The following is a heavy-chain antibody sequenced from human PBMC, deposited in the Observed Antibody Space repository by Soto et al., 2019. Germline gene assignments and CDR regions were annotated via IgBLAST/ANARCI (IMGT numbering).Heavy chain of an antibody. V-gene: IGHV3-74*01. CDR2: INSDGSST. CDR3: ARGYDILTGYYEYYYYGMDV. J-gene: IGHJ6*02. CDR1: GFTFSSYW. D-gene: IGHD3-9*01. Sequence: PGGSLRLSCAASGFTFSSYWMHWVRQAPGKGLVWVSRINSDGSSTSYADSVKGRFTISRDNAKNTLYLQMNSLRAEDTAVYYCARGYDILTGYYEYYYYGMDVWGQGTTVTVSS.